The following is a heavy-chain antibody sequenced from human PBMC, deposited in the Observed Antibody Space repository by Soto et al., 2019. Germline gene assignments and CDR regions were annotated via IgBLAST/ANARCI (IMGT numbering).Heavy chain of an antibody. D-gene: IGHD5-12*01. Sequence: SVKVSCKASGCTFSSYAISWVRQAPGQVLEWMGGIIPIFGTANYAQKFQGRVTITADKSTSTAYMELSSLRSEDTAVYYCARGSGYDYGTGYYYGMDVWGQGTTVTVSS. CDR1: GCTFSSYA. V-gene: IGHV1-69*06. CDR3: ARGSGYDYGTGYYYGMDV. CDR2: IIPIFGTA. J-gene: IGHJ6*02.